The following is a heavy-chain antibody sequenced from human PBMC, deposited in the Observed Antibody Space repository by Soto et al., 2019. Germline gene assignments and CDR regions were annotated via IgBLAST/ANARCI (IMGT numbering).Heavy chain of an antibody. J-gene: IGHJ6*02. CDR3: ARGQRTYYYGSGSYWGYYYYGMDV. CDR1: GGSISSSSYY. D-gene: IGHD3-10*01. V-gene: IGHV4-39*01. Sequence: PSETLSLTCTVSGGSISSSSYYWGWIRQPPGKGLEWIGSIYYSGSTYYNPSLKSRVTISVDTSKNQFSLKLSSVTAADTAVYYCARGQRTYYYGSGSYWGYYYYGMDVWGQGTTVTVSS. CDR2: IYYSGST.